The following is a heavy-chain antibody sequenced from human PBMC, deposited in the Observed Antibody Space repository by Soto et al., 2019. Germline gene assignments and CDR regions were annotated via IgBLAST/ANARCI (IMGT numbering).Heavy chain of an antibody. CDR2: ISPYNGFT. J-gene: IGHJ4*02. D-gene: IGHD3-9*01. CDR3: AKLKSSGTGTYYDILSGYRD. V-gene: IGHV1-18*01. CDR1: GYTFTSYG. Sequence: QVQLIQSGAEVKKPGASVKVSCKASGYTFTSYGIAWVRQAPGQGLERMGWISPYNGFTDSAQKFQGRVTMTTETSTSTAYMELRSLRSDDTAVYYCAKLKSSGTGTYYDILSGYRDWGQGTLVTVSS.